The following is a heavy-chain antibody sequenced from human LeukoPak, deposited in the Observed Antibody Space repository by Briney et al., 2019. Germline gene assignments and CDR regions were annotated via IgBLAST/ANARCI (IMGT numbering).Heavy chain of an antibody. CDR3: ARRGYCSSTSCYECWFDP. Sequence: PPETLSLTCTVSGGSISSSSYYWGWIRQPPGKGLEWIGIIYYSGSTYYNPSLKSRLTISVDTSKNQFSLKLSSVTATDTAVYYCARRGYCSSTSCYECWFDPWGQGTLVTVSS. J-gene: IGHJ5*02. CDR2: IYYSGST. CDR1: GGSISSSSYY. D-gene: IGHD2-2*01. V-gene: IGHV4-39*01.